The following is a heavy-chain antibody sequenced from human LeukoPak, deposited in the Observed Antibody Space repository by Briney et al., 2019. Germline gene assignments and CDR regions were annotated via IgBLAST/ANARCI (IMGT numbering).Heavy chain of an antibody. Sequence: GSSVKVSCKASGYTFTYRYLHWVRQAPGQALEWMGWITPFNGNTNYAQEFQDRVTITRDRSMSTAYMELSSLRSEDTAMYYCASAIAVAGTDPMSAFDIWGQGTMVTVSS. V-gene: IGHV1-45*02. D-gene: IGHD6-19*01. CDR2: ITPFNGNT. CDR1: GYTFTYRY. J-gene: IGHJ3*02. CDR3: ASAIAVAGTDPMSAFDI.